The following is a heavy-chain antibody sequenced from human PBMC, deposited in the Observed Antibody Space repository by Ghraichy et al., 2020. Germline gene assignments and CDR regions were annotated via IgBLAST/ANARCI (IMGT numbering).Heavy chain of an antibody. J-gene: IGHJ3*02. V-gene: IGHV3-30*18. CDR1: GFTFSSYG. Sequence: GGSLRLSCAASGFTFSSYGMHWVRQAPGKGLEWVAVISYDGSNKYYADSVKGRFTISRDNSKNTLYLQMNSLRAEDTAVYYCAKLWDYGGIPRAVDAFDIWGQGTMVTVSS. CDR2: ISYDGSNK. D-gene: IGHD4-23*01. CDR3: AKLWDYGGIPRAVDAFDI.